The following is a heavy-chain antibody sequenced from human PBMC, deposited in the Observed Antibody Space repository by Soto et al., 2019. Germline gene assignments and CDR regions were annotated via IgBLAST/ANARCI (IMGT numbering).Heavy chain of an antibody. CDR1: GFTFSFHA. Sequence: EVQLLESGGGLVQPGGSLRLSCAASGFTFSFHAMSWVRQAPGKGLEWVSAISGSGGSTYYADSVKGRFTISRDNSKNTLFLQMNSLRAEDTALYHCAKAVYGGYYYYGLDGWGQGTTVTVSS. CDR2: ISGSGGST. D-gene: IGHD2-15*01. CDR3: AKAVYGGYYYYGLDG. V-gene: IGHV3-23*01. J-gene: IGHJ6*02.